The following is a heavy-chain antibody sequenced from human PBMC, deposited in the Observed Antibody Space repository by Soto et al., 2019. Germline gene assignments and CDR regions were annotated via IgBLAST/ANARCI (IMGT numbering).Heavy chain of an antibody. CDR3: AKDYSTVTTDPLSVVMFDY. Sequence: GGSLRLSCAASGFTFSSYAMSWVRQAPGKXLEWVSIITSDGRTYYADSVKGRFTISRDNSKNTVYLQMNSLRAEDTAVYYCAKDYSTVTTDPLSVVMFDYWGQGALVTVSS. V-gene: IGHV3-23*01. CDR2: ITSDGRT. J-gene: IGHJ4*02. CDR1: GFTFSSYA. D-gene: IGHD4-17*01.